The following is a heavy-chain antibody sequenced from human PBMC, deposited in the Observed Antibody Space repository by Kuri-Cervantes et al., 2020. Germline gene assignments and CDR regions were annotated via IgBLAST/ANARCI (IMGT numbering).Heavy chain of an antibody. CDR3: ARVWADYYYYYGMDV. CDR1: GFTFSSYA. CDR2: ISYDGSNK. Sequence: GGSLRLSCAASGFTFSSYAMHWVRQAPGKGLEWVAVISYDGSNKYYADSVKGRFTISRDNSKNMLYLQMNSLRAEDTAVYYCARVWADYYYYYGMDVWGQGTTVTVSS. J-gene: IGHJ6*02. D-gene: IGHD7-27*01. V-gene: IGHV3-30-3*01.